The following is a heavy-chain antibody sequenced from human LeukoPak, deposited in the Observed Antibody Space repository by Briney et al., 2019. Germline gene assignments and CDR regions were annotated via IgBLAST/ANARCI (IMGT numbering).Heavy chain of an antibody. CDR2: IYYSRST. Sequence: PSETLSLTCTVSGGSISSYYWSWIRQPPGKGLEWIGYIYYSRSTNYNPSLKSRVTISVDTSKNQFSLKLSSVTAADTAVYYCAGTYYDFWSGAPVYYYYGMDVWGQGTTVTVSS. CDR3: AGTYYDFWSGAPVYYYYGMDV. V-gene: IGHV4-59*01. CDR1: GGSISSYY. D-gene: IGHD3-3*01. J-gene: IGHJ6*02.